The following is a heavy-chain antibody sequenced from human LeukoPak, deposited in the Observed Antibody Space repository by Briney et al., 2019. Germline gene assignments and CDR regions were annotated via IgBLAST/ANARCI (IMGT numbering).Heavy chain of an antibody. V-gene: IGHV3-30*02. J-gene: IGHJ4*02. CDR3: AKESHCSGGSCSPHFAY. CDR1: GFTFSSYG. CDR2: IWYDGSNK. Sequence: GGSLRLSCAASGFTFSSYGMHWVRQAPGKGLEWVAVIWYDGSNKYYADSVKGRFTISRDNSKNTLYLQMNSLRAEDTAVYYCAKESHCSGGSCSPHFAYWGQGTLVTVSS. D-gene: IGHD2-15*01.